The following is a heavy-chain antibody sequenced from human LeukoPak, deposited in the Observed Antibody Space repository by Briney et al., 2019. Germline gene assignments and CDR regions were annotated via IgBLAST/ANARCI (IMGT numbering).Heavy chain of an antibody. V-gene: IGHV7-4-1*02. CDR1: GYTFTSYA. D-gene: IGHD3-9*01. CDR3: ARVRYYDILTGYLHTGDYYGMDV. Sequence: ASVKVSCKASGYTFTSYAMNWVRQAPGQGLEWMGWINTNTGNPTYAQGFTGRFVFSLDTSVSTAYLQISSLKAEDTAVYYCARVRYYDILTGYLHTGDYYGMDVWGQGTTVIVSS. CDR2: INTNTGNP. J-gene: IGHJ6*02.